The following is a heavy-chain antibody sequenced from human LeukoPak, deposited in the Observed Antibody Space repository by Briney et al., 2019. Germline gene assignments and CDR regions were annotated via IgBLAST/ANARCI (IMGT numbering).Heavy chain of an antibody. D-gene: IGHD3-9*01. J-gene: IGHJ4*02. CDR2: IYHSGST. CDR1: GGSISSGGYS. Sequence: SQTLSLTCAVSGGSISSGGYSWSWIRQPPGKGLEWIGYIYHSGSTYYNTSLKSRVTISVDRSKNQFSLKLSSVTAADTAVYYCARVLRYFDWYYFDYWGQGTLVTVSS. V-gene: IGHV4-30-2*01. CDR3: ARVLRYFDWYYFDY.